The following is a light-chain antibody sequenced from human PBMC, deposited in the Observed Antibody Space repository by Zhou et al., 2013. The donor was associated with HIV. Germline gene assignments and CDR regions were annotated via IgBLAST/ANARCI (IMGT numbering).Light chain of an antibody. V-gene: IGKV3-20*01. CDR3: QQYGSSLWT. CDR2: GAS. J-gene: IGKJ1*01. Sequence: EIVLTQSPGTLSLSPGERATLSCRASQSVSSNFFAWYHQKPGQAPRLLIFGASSRATGIPDRFSGGGSGTDFTLTISRLEPEDFGVYYCQQYGSSLWTFGQGTRVEIK. CDR1: QSVSSNF.